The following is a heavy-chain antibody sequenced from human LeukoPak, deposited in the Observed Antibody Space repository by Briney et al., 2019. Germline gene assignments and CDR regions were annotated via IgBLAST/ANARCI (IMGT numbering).Heavy chain of an antibody. Sequence: GASVKVSCKASGYTFTGSYMHWVRQAPGQGLEWMGWINLDSGGTDSAQKFRGRVTMTRDTSISAAYMELSGLTSDDTAVYYCARAPFCGVDCPPTIDYWGQGTLVTVSS. J-gene: IGHJ4*02. V-gene: IGHV1-2*02. CDR1: GYTFTGSY. CDR3: ARAPFCGVDCPPTIDY. D-gene: IGHD2-21*02. CDR2: INLDSGGT.